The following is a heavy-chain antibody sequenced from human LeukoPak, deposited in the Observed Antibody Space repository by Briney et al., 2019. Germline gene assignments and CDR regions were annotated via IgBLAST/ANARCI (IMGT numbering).Heavy chain of an antibody. CDR3: AKHTIWSFDY. D-gene: IGHD5-24*01. Sequence: GGSLRLSCAASGFTFSSNWMYWVRQAPGKGLEWVANMNQDGSQHYYVDSVKGRFTISRDNAKNSLFLQMDSLRAEDTAVYYCAKHTIWSFDYWGQGTLVTVSS. V-gene: IGHV3-7*01. CDR1: GFTFSSNW. J-gene: IGHJ4*02. CDR2: MNQDGSQH.